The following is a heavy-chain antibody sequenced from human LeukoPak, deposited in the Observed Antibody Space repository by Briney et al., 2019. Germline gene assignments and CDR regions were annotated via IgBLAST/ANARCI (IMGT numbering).Heavy chain of an antibody. J-gene: IGHJ3*02. CDR1: GGSISSSSYY. D-gene: IGHD3-22*01. CDR3: AREDYDSSGNDAFDI. Sequence: EALSLTCTVSGGSISSSSYYWGWIRQPPGKGLEWIGSIYYSGSTYYNPSLKSRVTISVDTSKNQFSLKLSSVTAADTAVYYCAREDYDSSGNDAFDIWGQGTMVTVSS. V-gene: IGHV4-39*07. CDR2: IYYSGST.